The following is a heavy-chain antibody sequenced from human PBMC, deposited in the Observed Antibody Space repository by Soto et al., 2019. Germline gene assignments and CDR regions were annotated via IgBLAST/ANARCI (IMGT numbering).Heavy chain of an antibody. D-gene: IGHD2-2*01. J-gene: IGHJ4*02. CDR3: ARESPAAYYYFDY. CDR1: GYTFTGYY. V-gene: IGHV1-2*04. Sequence: ASVKVSCKASGYTFTGYYMHWVRQAPGQGLEWMGWINPNSGGTNYAQKFQGWVTMTRDTSISTAYMELSRLRSDDTAVYYCARESPAAYYYFDYWGQGTLVTVSS. CDR2: INPNSGGT.